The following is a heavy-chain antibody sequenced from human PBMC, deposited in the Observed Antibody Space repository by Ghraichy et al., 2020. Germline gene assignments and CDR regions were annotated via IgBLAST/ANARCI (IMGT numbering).Heavy chain of an antibody. D-gene: IGHD5-18*01. J-gene: IGHJ4*02. CDR1: GGSFSGYY. V-gene: IGHV4-34*01. CDR3: ARVGGPMDTAVTNTGVFDY. Sequence: SETLSLTCAVYGGSFSGYYWSWIRQPPGKGLEWIGEINHSGSANYNPSLKSRLTMSVDTSKNQISLKLSSVTAADTAVYYCARVGGPMDTAVTNTGVFDYWGQGNLVTVSS. CDR2: INHSGSA.